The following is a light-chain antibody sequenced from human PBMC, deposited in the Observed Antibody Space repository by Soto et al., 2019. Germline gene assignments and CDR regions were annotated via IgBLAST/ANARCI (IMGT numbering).Light chain of an antibody. CDR2: GAS. V-gene: IGKV3-20*01. CDR3: QQYGYPQLT. J-gene: IGKJ4*01. Sequence: EIVLTQSPGTLSLSPGETVTLSCRASQSISSNYVAWFQHKPGQAPRLLIYGASSRAPGIPERFSGSGSGTDFGLTINRLEPEDSAVFYCQQYGYPQLTFGGGTKVDIK. CDR1: QSISSNY.